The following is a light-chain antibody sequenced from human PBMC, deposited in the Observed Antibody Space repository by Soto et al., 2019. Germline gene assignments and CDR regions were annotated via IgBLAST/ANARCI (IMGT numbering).Light chain of an antibody. Sequence: QSVLTQPSSVSGSPGQSITISCTGTSSDVGNYNLVSWYQQHPGKAPKLMIYEGSKRPSAVSNRFSGSKSGHTASLTISIXQAEDEGDYYCCSYAGSSTSVFGTGTKVTVL. J-gene: IGLJ1*01. CDR1: SSDVGNYNL. V-gene: IGLV2-23*01. CDR3: CSYAGSSTSV. CDR2: EGS.